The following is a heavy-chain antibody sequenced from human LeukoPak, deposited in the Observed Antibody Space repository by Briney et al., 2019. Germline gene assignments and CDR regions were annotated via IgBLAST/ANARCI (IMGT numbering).Heavy chain of an antibody. Sequence: SETLSLTRTVSGVSVSSGSHDWNSFRQPPGNGLEWIGKIYNSGSTNYNPPLKSRVTMSADTSKNQFSLKLSSVTAADTAVYYCARGPTVTTDYWGQGTLVTVSS. CDR1: GVSVSSGSHD. CDR2: IYNSGST. D-gene: IGHD4-17*01. CDR3: ARGPTVTTDY. J-gene: IGHJ4*02. V-gene: IGHV4-61*01.